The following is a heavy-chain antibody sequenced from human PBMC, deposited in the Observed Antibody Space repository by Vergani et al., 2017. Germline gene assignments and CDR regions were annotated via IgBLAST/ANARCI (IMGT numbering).Heavy chain of an antibody. CDR3: ASLVDLGQQLAT. Sequence: QVQLQESGPGLVKPSETLSLTCTVSGGSISSYYWSWIRQPPGKGLEWIGYIYYSGSTNYKPSLKSRVTISVDTSKNQFSLKLSSVTAADTAVYYCASLVDLGQQLATWGQGTLVTVSS. CDR2: IYYSGST. J-gene: IGHJ4*02. D-gene: IGHD6-13*01. V-gene: IGHV4-59*01. CDR1: GGSISSYY.